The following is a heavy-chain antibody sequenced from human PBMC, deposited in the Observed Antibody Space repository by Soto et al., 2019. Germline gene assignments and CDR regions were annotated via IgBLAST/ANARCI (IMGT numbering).Heavy chain of an antibody. J-gene: IGHJ6*03. D-gene: IGHD3-3*01. CDR2: INHSGST. Sequence: TSETLSLTCAVYGGSFSGYYWSWIRQPPGKGLEWIGEINHSGSTNYNPSLKSRVTISVDTSKKQFSLRLNSVTAADTAVYYCARVPAGYDFWRGYYSHDYYMDVWGKGTPVTVSS. V-gene: IGHV4-34*01. CDR1: GGSFSGYY. CDR3: ARVPAGYDFWRGYYSHDYYMDV.